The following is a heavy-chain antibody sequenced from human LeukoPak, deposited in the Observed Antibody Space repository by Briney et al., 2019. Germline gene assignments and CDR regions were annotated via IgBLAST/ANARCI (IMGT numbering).Heavy chain of an antibody. CDR2: IKQDGSEK. J-gene: IGHJ6*03. CDR3: ASSMTTVTTWDYYMDV. D-gene: IGHD4-17*01. V-gene: IGHV3-7*01. CDR1: GFTFSSYW. Sequence: GGSLRLSCAASGFTFSSYWMSWVRQAPGKGLEWVANIKQDGSEKYYVDSVKGRFTISRDNAKNSLYLQMNSLRAEDTAVYYCASSMTTVTTWDYYMDVWGKGTTVTVSS.